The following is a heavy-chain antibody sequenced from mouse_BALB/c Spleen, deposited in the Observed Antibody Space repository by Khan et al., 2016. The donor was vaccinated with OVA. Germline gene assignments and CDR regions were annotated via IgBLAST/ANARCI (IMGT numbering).Heavy chain of an antibody. V-gene: IGHV1S137*01. D-gene: IGHD2-3*01. J-gene: IGHJ2*01. CDR1: GYTFTDYA. CDR3: ARPAYDGYYDY. Sequence: QVQLQQPGPELVRPGVSVKISCKGSGYTFTDYAVHWMKQSHAKSLEWIGIISTYSGNTNYNQKFKGKATMTVDKSSSTAYMELARLTSEDSAIYYGARPAYDGYYDYWGQGTTLTVSS. CDR2: ISTYSGNT.